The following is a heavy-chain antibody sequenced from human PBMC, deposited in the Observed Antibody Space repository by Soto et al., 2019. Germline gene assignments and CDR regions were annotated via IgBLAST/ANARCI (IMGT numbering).Heavy chain of an antibody. V-gene: IGHV4-39*01. CDR1: GGSISNSNYY. CDR2: IYYSGST. Sequence: SETLSLTCIVSGGSISNSNYYWGWIRQPPGKGLEWIGSIYYSGSTYYNPSLKSRVTISVDTSKNQFSLKLSSVTAADTAVYYCATVQRWLQGHWGQGNMVTVSS. CDR3: ATVQRWLQGH. D-gene: IGHD5-12*01. J-gene: IGHJ4*02.